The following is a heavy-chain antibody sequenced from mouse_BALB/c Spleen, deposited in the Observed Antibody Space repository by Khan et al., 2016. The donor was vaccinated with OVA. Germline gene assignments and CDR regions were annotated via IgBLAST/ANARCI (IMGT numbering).Heavy chain of an antibody. V-gene: IGHV2-6-1*01. D-gene: IGHD2-10*01. CDR3: ARQPYYHYNIMDY. J-gene: IGHJ4*01. CDR2: IWSDGST. CDR1: GFSLTNYG. Sequence: QVQLKESGPGLVAPSQSLSITCTISGFSLTNYGVHWVRQPPGKGLEWLVVIWSDGSTTSNSALKSRLTISKDNSKSQVFLKMNSLQTDDTAMYFCARQPYYHYNIMDYWGQGTSGTVAS.